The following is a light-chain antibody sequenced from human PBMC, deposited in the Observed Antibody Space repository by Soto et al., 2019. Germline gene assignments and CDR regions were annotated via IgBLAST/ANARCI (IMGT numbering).Light chain of an antibody. CDR1: SSNIGAGYD. Sequence: QSVLTQPPSVSGAPGQSVTISCTGSSSNIGAGYDVHWYQQLPGTAPKLLIYGTSNRPSGVPDRFSGSKSGTSASLAITGLQAEDEAHYYCQSYDSSLSGGVFGGGTKLTVL. V-gene: IGLV1-40*01. CDR2: GTS. J-gene: IGLJ2*01. CDR3: QSYDSSLSGGV.